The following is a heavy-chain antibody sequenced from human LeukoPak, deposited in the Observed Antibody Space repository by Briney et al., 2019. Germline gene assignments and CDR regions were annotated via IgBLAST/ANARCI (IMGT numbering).Heavy chain of an antibody. Sequence: SETLSLTCAVYGGSFSGYYWSWIRQPPGKGLEWIGEINHSGSTNYNPSLKSRGTISVDTSKNQFSLKLSSVPAADTAVYYCARGHQYYDFWGGYKAWFDPWGQGTLVTVSS. D-gene: IGHD3-3*01. CDR1: GGSFSGYY. CDR3: ARGHQYYDFWGGYKAWFDP. CDR2: INHSGST. V-gene: IGHV4-34*01. J-gene: IGHJ5*02.